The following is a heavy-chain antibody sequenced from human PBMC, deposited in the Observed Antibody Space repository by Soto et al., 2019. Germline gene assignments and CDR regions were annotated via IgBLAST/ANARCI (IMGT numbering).Heavy chain of an antibody. V-gene: IGHV3-66*01. D-gene: IGHD3-9*01. CDR3: ATLTKYDILTGFYPF. Sequence: EVQLVESGGGLVQPGGSLRLSCAASGFTVNSNYMSWVRQAPGQGLEWVSVIYSAGSTYYADSVKGRFIIWRDDSINTLSSQMDLIRAEDTAVYYCATLTKYDILTGFYPFWGPATLVTVPS. J-gene: IGHJ4*02. CDR1: GFTVNSNY. CDR2: IYSAGST.